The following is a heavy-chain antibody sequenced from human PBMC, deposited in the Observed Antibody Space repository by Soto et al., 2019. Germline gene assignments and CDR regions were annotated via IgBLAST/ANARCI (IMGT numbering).Heavy chain of an antibody. CDR2: IFSNDEK. Sequence: QVTLKESGPVLVKPTETLMLTCTVSGFSLSNARMGVSWIRQPPGKALEWLAHIFSNDEKSYSTSLKSGLTISKDTSKSQVVLTMTNMDPVDTATYYCARITGYCSGGSCYYYFDYWGQGTLVTVSS. V-gene: IGHV2-26*01. D-gene: IGHD2-15*01. CDR1: GFSLSNARMG. CDR3: ARITGYCSGGSCYYYFDY. J-gene: IGHJ4*02.